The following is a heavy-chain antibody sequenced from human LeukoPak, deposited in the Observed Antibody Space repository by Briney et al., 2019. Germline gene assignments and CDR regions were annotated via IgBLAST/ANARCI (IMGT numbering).Heavy chain of an antibody. CDR2: IYYSGST. CDR3: AREGGALEGASDY. J-gene: IGHJ4*02. Sequence: SETLSLTCTVSGGSISSYYWSWIRQPPGKGLEWIGYIYYSGSTNYNPSLKSRVTISVDTSKNQFSLKLSSVTAADTAVYYCAREGGALEGASDYWGQGTLVTVSS. D-gene: IGHD1-26*01. V-gene: IGHV4-59*01. CDR1: GGSISSYY.